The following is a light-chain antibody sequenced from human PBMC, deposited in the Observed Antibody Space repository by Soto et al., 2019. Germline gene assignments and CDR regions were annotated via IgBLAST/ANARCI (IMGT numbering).Light chain of an antibody. CDR1: QSVSSSY. V-gene: IGKV3-20*01. Sequence: EIVLTQSPGTLSLSPGERATLSCRASQSVSSSYLAWYQQKPGQAPRLLIYGASTRATGIPDRFSGSGSGTDFTITISRLEPEDFAMYYCQQYGSSPYTFGQGNKLEIK. CDR2: GAS. J-gene: IGKJ2*01. CDR3: QQYGSSPYT.